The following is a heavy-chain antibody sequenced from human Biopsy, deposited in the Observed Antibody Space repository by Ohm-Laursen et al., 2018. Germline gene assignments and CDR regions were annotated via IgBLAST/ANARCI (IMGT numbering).Heavy chain of an antibody. CDR1: GGDINNYY. J-gene: IGHJ6*02. CDR3: ARDSGILNYGNFKYYHYYGMDV. Sequence: GTLSLTCNVSGGDINNYYWSWIRQPAGKGLEWIGRIYPGGSPNYNPSLQSRVSISVDTSRNQVSLTLSSVTAADTAVYYCARDSGILNYGNFKYYHYYGMDVWGQGTKVTVSS. V-gene: IGHV4-4*07. CDR2: IYPGGSP. D-gene: IGHD4-11*01.